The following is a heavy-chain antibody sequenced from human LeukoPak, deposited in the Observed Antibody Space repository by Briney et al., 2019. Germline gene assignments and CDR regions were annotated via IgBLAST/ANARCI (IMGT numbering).Heavy chain of an antibody. CDR1: GGSFSGYY. J-gene: IGHJ4*02. CDR2: INHSGST. CDR3: AIGSYCSGGSCYPLFDY. D-gene: IGHD2-15*01. V-gene: IGHV4-34*01. Sequence: SETLSLTCAVYGGSFSGYYWSWIRQPPGKGLEWIGEINHSGSTNYNPSLKSRVTISVDTSKNQFSLKLSSVTAADTAVYYCAIGSYCSGGSCYPLFDYWGRGTLVTVSS.